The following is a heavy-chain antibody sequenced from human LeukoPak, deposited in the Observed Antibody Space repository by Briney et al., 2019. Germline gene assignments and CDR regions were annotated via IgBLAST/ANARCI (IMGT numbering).Heavy chain of an antibody. CDR2: ISGSGGST. Sequence: VGSLRLSCAASGFTFSSYGMSWVRQDPGKGLEWVSAISGSGGSTYYADYVKGRFTIPRDNSKITLSLQMNSLRAEDTAVSYWAKDPGPRLIAVAGRGYWGQGTLVTVSS. D-gene: IGHD6-13*01. CDR1: GFTFSSYG. CDR3: AKDPGPRLIAVAGRGY. V-gene: IGHV3-23*01. J-gene: IGHJ4*02.